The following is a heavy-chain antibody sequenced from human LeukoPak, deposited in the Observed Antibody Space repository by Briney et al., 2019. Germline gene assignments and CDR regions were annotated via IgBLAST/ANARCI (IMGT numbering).Heavy chain of an antibody. D-gene: IGHD6-6*01. CDR1: GGSFSSYY. CDR3: ARGRRNSSYYFDY. Sequence: TETLSLTCAVYGGSFSSYYCSWIRQPPGKGLEWIGEINHSGSTNYNPTLKSRVTISQDTSKKQSSLKLSSVTAAGTAVYYCARGRRNSSYYFDYWGQGTLGSVSS. CDR2: INHSGST. J-gene: IGHJ4*02. V-gene: IGHV4-34*01.